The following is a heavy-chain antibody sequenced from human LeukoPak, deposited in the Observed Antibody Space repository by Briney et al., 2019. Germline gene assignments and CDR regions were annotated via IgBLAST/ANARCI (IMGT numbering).Heavy chain of an antibody. Sequence: SETLSLTCTVSGGSISSYYWSWIRQPAGKGLEWIGRIYTSGSTNYNPSLKSRVTMSVDASKNQFSLNLSSVTAADTAVYYCARATDTAMVMAFDYWGQGTLVTVSS. CDR3: ARATDTAMVMAFDY. CDR2: IYTSGST. CDR1: GGSISSYY. J-gene: IGHJ4*02. V-gene: IGHV4-4*07. D-gene: IGHD5-18*01.